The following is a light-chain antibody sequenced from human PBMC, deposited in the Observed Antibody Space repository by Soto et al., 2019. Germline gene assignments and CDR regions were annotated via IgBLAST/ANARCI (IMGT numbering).Light chain of an antibody. CDR2: GAS. CDR1: QSVSSY. CDR3: QQYNNWPIT. Sequence: EIVMTQSPVTLSVSPGERATLSCRASQSVSSYLAWYQQKPGQVPKLLIYGASTRATGIPARFSGSGSGTEFTLTISSLQSEDFAVYYCQQYNNWPITFGQGTRLEIK. V-gene: IGKV3-15*01. J-gene: IGKJ5*01.